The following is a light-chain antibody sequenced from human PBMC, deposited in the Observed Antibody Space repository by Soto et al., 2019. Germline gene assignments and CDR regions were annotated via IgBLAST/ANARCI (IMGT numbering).Light chain of an antibody. Sequence: DIQMTQSPSSLSASIGDRVTITCRASQSIGTILNWYQQKPGKAPKVLIYAASSLQSGVPSRFSGSGSGTDFTLTNSSLQPEDFATYFCQQSYYNPSFGQATRLEIK. CDR3: QQSYYNPS. J-gene: IGKJ5*01. CDR1: QSIGTI. V-gene: IGKV1-39*01. CDR2: AAS.